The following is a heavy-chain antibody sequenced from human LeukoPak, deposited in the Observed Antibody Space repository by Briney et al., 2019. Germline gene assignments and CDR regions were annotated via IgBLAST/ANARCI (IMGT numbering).Heavy chain of an antibody. J-gene: IGHJ4*02. D-gene: IGHD6-13*01. V-gene: IGHV3-48*03. CDR1: GFTFSSFE. CDR2: ISSSGSTM. Sequence: GGSLRLSCAASGFTFSSFEMSWVRQAPGTGLEWISYISSSGSTMYYADSVKGHFTTSRDNVKNSLYLQMNSLRAEDTAVYYCAKDPEGSSWYFDYWGQGTLVTVSS. CDR3: AKDPEGSSWYFDY.